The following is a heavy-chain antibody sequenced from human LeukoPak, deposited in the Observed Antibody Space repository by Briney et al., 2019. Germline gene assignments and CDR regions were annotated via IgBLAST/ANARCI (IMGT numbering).Heavy chain of an antibody. Sequence: SETLSLTCTASSGSIGSGSYSWAWIRQPPGKGLEWVGSMYYSGSTYYSPSLKSRVTISVDTAKNQFSLKLSSVTAADTAVNYCARHVSRYDFWSGIVGDAFDIWGQGTMVTVSS. CDR2: MYYSGST. CDR3: ARHVSRYDFWSGIVGDAFDI. D-gene: IGHD3-3*01. J-gene: IGHJ3*02. V-gene: IGHV4-39*01. CDR1: SGSIGSGSYS.